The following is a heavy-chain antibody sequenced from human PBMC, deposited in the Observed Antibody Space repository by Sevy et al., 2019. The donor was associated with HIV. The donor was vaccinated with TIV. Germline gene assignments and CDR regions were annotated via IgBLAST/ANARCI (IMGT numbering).Heavy chain of an antibody. V-gene: IGHV3-7*01. CDR3: ATGAGL. D-gene: IGHD6-19*01. J-gene: IGHJ4*02. CDR1: GLTFSNYW. Sequence: GGSLRLSCVVSGLTFSNYWMTWVRQAPGKGLEWVANIKEDGSEKYYLFSVKDRFTISRDNAKNSLFLQMNSLRVDDTGVYYCATGAGLWGQGILVTVSS. CDR2: IKEDGSEK.